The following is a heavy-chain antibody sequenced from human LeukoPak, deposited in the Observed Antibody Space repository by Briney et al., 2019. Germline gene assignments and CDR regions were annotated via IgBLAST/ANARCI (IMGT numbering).Heavy chain of an antibody. D-gene: IGHD5-12*01. CDR1: GYTFTDYY. CDR3: ARRVGSSSGYSFDY. CDR2: INPNSGGT. V-gene: IGHV1-2*06. J-gene: IGHJ4*02. Sequence: ASVKVSCKASGYTFTDYYIHWVRQRQAPGQGLEWMRRINPNSGGTTYAQKFQGRVTMTRDTSISTAYMELSSLSSDDTAVYFGARRVGSSSGYSFDYWGQGTLVTVSS.